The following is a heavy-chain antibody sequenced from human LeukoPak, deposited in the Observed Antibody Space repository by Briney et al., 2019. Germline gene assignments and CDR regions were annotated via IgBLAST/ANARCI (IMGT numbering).Heavy chain of an antibody. J-gene: IGHJ4*02. CDR3: AGGFGGVIAY. Sequence: PSETLSLTCAVYGGSFSGDYWSWIRQPPGKRLEWIGEINHSGNTNYNPSLKSRVTMSVDTSKNQFSLKLSSVTAADTAVYYCAGGFGGVIAYWGQGTLATVSS. CDR2: INHSGNT. D-gene: IGHD3-16*02. V-gene: IGHV4-34*01. CDR1: GGSFSGDY.